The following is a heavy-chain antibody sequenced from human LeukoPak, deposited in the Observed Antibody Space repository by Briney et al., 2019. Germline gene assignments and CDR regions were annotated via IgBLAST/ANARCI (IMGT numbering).Heavy chain of an antibody. CDR2: IRYDGSSK. CDR3: VKGYDYYMDV. V-gene: IGHV3-30*02. CDR1: GFTFSHYG. Sequence: GGSLRLSCAASGFTFSHYGMHWVRQAPGKGLEWVAFIRYDGSSKYYTDSVRGRFTISKDNSKNTLYLQMNSLRPEDTAVYYCVKGYDYYMDVWGKGTTVTISS. J-gene: IGHJ6*03.